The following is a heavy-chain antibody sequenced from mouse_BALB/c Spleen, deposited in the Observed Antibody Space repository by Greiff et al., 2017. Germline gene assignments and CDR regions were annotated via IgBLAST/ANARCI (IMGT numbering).Heavy chain of an antibody. Sequence: VQLQQSGAELVKPGASVKLSCTASGFNFKDTYMHWVKQRPEQGLEWIGRIDPANGNTKYDPKFQGKATITADTSSNTAYLQLSSLTSEDTAVYYCARTGTYAMDYWGQGTSVTVSS. J-gene: IGHJ4*01. CDR1: GFNFKDTY. CDR2: IDPANGNT. CDR3: ARTGTYAMDY. V-gene: IGHV14-3*02. D-gene: IGHD4-1*01.